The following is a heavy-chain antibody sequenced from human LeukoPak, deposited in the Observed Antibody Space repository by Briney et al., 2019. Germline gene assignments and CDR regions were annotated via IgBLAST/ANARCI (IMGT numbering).Heavy chain of an antibody. CDR1: GFTFSSYS. CDR3: ARYWSSWSADY. D-gene: IGHD6-13*01. CDR2: IDTRSSAI. V-gene: IGHV3-48*01. J-gene: IGHJ4*02. Sequence: GGSLRLSRAASGFTFSSYSMNWVRQAPEKGLEWVSYIDTRSSAIYYADSVRGRFTVSRDNAKNSLYLQMNSLRAEDTAVYYCARYWSSWSADYWGQGTLVTVSS.